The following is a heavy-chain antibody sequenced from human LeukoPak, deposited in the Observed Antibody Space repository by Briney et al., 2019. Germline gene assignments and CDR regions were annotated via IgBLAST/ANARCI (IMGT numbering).Heavy chain of an antibody. CDR3: TKENWGPES. J-gene: IGHJ5*02. CDR2: IKQDGREK. CDR1: GFTFNNCW. V-gene: IGHV3-7*03. Sequence: GASLRLYCAASGFTFNNCWMTWGRQVRGSGLEWVANIKQDGREKHYVDSVKGRFPISRDNAKNSVYLQMNSLTPEDTAVYYCTKENWGPESWGQGTLVTVSS. D-gene: IGHD7-27*01.